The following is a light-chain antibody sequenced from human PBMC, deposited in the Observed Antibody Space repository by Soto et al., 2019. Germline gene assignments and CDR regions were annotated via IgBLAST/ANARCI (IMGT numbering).Light chain of an antibody. Sequence: QSVLTQPPSASGSLGQSVAISCTGTSSDVGATDYVSWYQHHSGKAPKLLLYEVNKRPSGVPDRFSGSKFGNTASLTVSVLQADDEADYYCISHAGTSNVLGTGTKLTVL. V-gene: IGLV2-8*01. CDR2: EVN. CDR1: SSDVGATDY. J-gene: IGLJ1*01. CDR3: ISHAGTSNV.